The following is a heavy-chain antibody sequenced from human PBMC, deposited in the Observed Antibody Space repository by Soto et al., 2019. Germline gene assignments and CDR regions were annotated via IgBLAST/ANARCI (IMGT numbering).Heavy chain of an antibody. CDR1: GFTFSNAW. CDR3: AKDQVAGTGY. Sequence: NPGGSLRLSCAASGFTFSNAWMSWVRQAPGKGLEWVGRIKSKTDGGTTDYAAPVKGRFTISRDDSKNTLYLQMNSLRAEDTAVYYCAKDQVAGTGYWGQGTLVTVSS. CDR2: IKSKTDGGTT. D-gene: IGHD6-19*01. J-gene: IGHJ4*02. V-gene: IGHV3-15*01.